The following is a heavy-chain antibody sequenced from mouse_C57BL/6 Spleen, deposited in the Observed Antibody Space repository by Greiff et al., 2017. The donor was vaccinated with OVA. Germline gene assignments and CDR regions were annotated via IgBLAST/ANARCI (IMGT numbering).Heavy chain of an antibody. D-gene: IGHD2-1*01. CDR3: ARLNYDWYFDV. CDR2: ISSGSSTI. J-gene: IGHJ1*03. CDR1: GFTFSDYG. Sequence: EVQLVESGGGLVKPGGSLKLSCAASGFTFSDYGMHWVRQAPEKGLEWVAYISSGSSTIYYADTVKGRFTISRDNAKNTLFLQMTSLRSEDTAMYYCARLNYDWYFDVWGTGTTVTVSS. V-gene: IGHV5-17*01.